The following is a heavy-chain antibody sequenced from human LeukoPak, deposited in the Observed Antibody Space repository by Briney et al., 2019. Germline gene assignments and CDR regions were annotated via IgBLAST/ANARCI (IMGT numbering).Heavy chain of an antibody. CDR3: AREAQLVYYYYYMDV. CDR2: INTDGSST. CDR1: GFTFSSYW. D-gene: IGHD6-6*01. J-gene: IGHJ6*03. Sequence: GGSLRLSCAASGFTFSSYWMHWVRQAPGKGLVWVSRINTDGSSTSYADSVKGRFTISRDNAKNTLYLQMNSLRAEDTAVYYCAREAQLVYYYYYMDVWGKGTTVTVSS. V-gene: IGHV3-74*01.